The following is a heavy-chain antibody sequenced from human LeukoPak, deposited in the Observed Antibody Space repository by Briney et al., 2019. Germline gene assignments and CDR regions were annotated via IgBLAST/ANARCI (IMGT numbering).Heavy chain of an antibody. CDR3: ARRAPYCGGDCYAFDY. CDR1: GGSISSGGYS. J-gene: IGHJ4*02. CDR2: IYHSGST. Sequence: SETLSLTCAVSGGSISSGGYSWRWIRQPPGKGLEWIGHIYHSGSTYYNPSLKSRVTISVDRSKNQFSLKLSSVTAADTAVYYCARRAPYCGGDCYAFDYWGQGTLVTVSS. V-gene: IGHV4-30-2*01. D-gene: IGHD2-21*02.